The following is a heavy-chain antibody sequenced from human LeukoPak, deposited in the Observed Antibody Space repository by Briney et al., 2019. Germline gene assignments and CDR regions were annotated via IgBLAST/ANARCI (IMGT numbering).Heavy chain of an antibody. J-gene: IGHJ4*02. Sequence: GGSLRLSCAASGFTFSSFGMNWVRQAPGKGLEWVSYISSSSSTIYYTDSLKGRFTISRDNSKNTLYLQMNSLRAEDTAIYYFAKAANYDILTGYYLDYWGQGTLVTVSS. CDR2: ISSSSSTI. V-gene: IGHV3-48*01. D-gene: IGHD3-9*01. CDR3: AKAANYDILTGYYLDY. CDR1: GFTFSSFG.